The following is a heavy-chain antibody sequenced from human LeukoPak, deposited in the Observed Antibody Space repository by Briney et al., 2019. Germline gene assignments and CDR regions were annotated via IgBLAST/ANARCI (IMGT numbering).Heavy chain of an antibody. D-gene: IGHD1-7*01. V-gene: IGHV3-73*01. J-gene: IGHJ5*02. CDR2: IRSKANSYAT. CDR3: TRLGWNYGSDWFDP. Sequence: PGGSLRLSCAASGFTFSGSAMHWVRQASGKGLEWVGRIRSKANSYATAYAASVKGRFTISRDDSKNTAYLQMNSLKTEDTAVYYCTRLGWNYGSDWFDPWGQGTLVTVSS. CDR1: GFTFSGSA.